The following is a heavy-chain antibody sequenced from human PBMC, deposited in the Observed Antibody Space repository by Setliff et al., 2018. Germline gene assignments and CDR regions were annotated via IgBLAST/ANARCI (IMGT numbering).Heavy chain of an antibody. J-gene: IGHJ3*02. CDR1: GGSFSGYY. D-gene: IGHD3-9*01. Sequence: PSETLSLTCAVYGGSFSGYYWSWIRQPPGKGLEWIGEINHSGSTNYNPSLKSRVTISVDTSKNQFALKLSSVTAADTAVYYFASARVLRYFDWLSPDAFDIWGQGTMVTV. V-gene: IGHV4-34*01. CDR2: INHSGST. CDR3: ASARVLRYFDWLSPDAFDI.